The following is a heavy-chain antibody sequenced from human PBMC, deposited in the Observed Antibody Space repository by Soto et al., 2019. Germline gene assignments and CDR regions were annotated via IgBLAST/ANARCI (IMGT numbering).Heavy chain of an antibody. V-gene: IGHV1-69*13. J-gene: IGHJ5*02. D-gene: IGHD2-2*01. Sequence: SVKVSCKASGGTFSSYAISWVRQAPGQGLEWMGGIIPIFGTANYAQKFQGRVTITADESTSTAYMELSSLRSEDTAVYYCARATGHDIVLVPAAIPRWFDPWGQGTLVTVSS. CDR3: ARATGHDIVLVPAAIPRWFDP. CDR2: IIPIFGTA. CDR1: GGTFSSYA.